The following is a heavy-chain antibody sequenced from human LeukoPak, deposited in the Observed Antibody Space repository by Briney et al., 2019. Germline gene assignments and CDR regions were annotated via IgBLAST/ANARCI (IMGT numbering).Heavy chain of an antibody. Sequence: SETLSLTCAVYGASFSGYYWSWIRQPPGKGLEWIGETNLAEINLGESTNYNPSLKSRVTISVDTSKNQFSLNLSSVTAADTAVYYCTRGGGDGYNAGDYWGQGTLVTVSS. CDR1: GASFSGYY. CDR2: TNLAEINLGEST. CDR3: TRGGGDGYNAGDY. D-gene: IGHD5-24*01. J-gene: IGHJ4*02. V-gene: IGHV4-34*01.